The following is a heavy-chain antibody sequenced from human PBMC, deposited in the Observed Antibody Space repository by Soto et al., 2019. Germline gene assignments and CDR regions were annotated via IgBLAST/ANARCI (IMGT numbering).Heavy chain of an antibody. V-gene: IGHV4-61*01. J-gene: IGHJ6*02. CDR3: ARYDFWIGQTPDYYYYGMDV. CDR1: GSPVSSGSYY. D-gene: IGHD3-3*01. Sequence: SETLSLTCTSSGSPVSSGSYYLSWIRQPPGKGLEWIGYIYYSGSTNYNPPLKIRVTISVDTSKNQVSLKLSSVTAADTAVYYCARYDFWIGQTPDYYYYGMDVWGQGTTVTVSS. CDR2: IYYSGST.